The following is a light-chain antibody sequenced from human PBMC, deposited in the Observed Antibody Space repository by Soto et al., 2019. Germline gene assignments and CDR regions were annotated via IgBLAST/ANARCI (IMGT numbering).Light chain of an antibody. CDR1: QSVSSSH. CDR2: GAS. Sequence: SQSPGTLSLSTGERATLSCRASQSVSSSHLAWYQQKPGQAPRLLMYGASSRATGIPDRFSGGGSGADFTLTISRLEPEDFGVYYCQQYHNSILMFAQGTKV. V-gene: IGKV3-20*01. J-gene: IGKJ1*01. CDR3: QQYHNSILM.